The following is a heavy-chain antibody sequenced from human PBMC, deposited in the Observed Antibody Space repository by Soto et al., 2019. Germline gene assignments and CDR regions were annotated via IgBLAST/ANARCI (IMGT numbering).Heavy chain of an antibody. J-gene: IGHJ5*02. CDR2: IYYSGST. Sequence: QVQLQESGPGLVKPSQTLSLTCTVSGGSISSGGYYWSWIRQHPGKGLEWIGYIYYSGSTYYNPSHKSRVTISVDTSKNQFSLKLSSVTAADTAVYYCARGGVMGYCSGGSCYSKVSWFDPWGQGTLVTVSS. D-gene: IGHD2-15*01. V-gene: IGHV4-31*03. CDR3: ARGGVMGYCSGGSCYSKVSWFDP. CDR1: GGSISSGGYY.